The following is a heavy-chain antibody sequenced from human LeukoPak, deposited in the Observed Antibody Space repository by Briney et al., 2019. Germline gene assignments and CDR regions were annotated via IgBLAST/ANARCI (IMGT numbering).Heavy chain of an antibody. CDR2: IYPSDSDT. CDR1: GYNFTSYW. CDR3: ARLRRYYYDSSGYYFDY. Sequence: GESLKISCKGSGYNFTSYWIGWVRQMPGKGLEWMGIIYPSDSDTRYSPSFQGHVTISADKSISTAYLQWSGLRASDTAMYYCARLRRYYYDSSGYYFDYWGQGTLVTVSS. J-gene: IGHJ4*02. D-gene: IGHD3-22*01. V-gene: IGHV5-51*01.